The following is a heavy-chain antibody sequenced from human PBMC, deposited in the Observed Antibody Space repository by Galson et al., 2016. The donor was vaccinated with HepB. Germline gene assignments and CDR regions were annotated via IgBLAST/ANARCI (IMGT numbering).Heavy chain of an antibody. J-gene: IGHJ4*02. D-gene: IGHD3-16*01. V-gene: IGHV3-7*05. CDR3: ARGRSWGGYYFDN. Sequence: SLRLSCAASGFTFSNYWISWVRQAPGKGLEWVANIKQDGSEKYYVGSVKGRFTISRDNAKNSLYLQMNSLRVEDTAVYYCARGRSWGGYYFDNWGQGTLVTVSS. CDR1: GFTFSNYW. CDR2: IKQDGSEK.